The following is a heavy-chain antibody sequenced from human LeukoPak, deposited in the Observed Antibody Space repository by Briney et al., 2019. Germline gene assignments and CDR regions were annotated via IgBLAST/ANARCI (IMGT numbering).Heavy chain of an antibody. D-gene: IGHD3-9*01. CDR2: INHSGST. J-gene: IGHJ4*02. CDR3: AGAFPPNYDILTGGGYFDY. CDR1: GGSFSGYY. Sequence: SETLSLTCAVYGGSFSGYYWSWTRQPPGKGLEWIGEINHSGSTNYNPSLKSRVTISVDTSKNQFSLKLSSVTAADTAVYYCAGAFPPNYDILTGGGYFDYWGQGTLVTVSS. V-gene: IGHV4-34*01.